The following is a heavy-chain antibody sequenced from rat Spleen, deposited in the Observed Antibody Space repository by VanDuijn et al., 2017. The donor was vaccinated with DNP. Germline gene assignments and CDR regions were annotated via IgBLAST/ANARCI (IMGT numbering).Heavy chain of an antibody. Sequence: EVQLVESGGGLVQPGRSLKLSCAASGFTFTDYNMAWVRQAPKKGLEWVAYISYDGGITNYGDSVKGRFTISRDNAKNTLYLQMNSLRSEDTATYYCARDDYGSYGAMDAWGQGASVTVSS. CDR2: ISYDGGIT. V-gene: IGHV5-22*01. CDR1: GFTFTDYN. J-gene: IGHJ4*01. CDR3: ARDDYGSYGAMDA. D-gene: IGHD1-3*01.